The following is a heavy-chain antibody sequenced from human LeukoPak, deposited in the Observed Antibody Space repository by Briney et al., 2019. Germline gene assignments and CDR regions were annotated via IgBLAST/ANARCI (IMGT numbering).Heavy chain of an antibody. V-gene: IGHV3-74*01. CDR3: ARDHVRSYDY. CDR2: IDSYGYST. D-gene: IGHD3-3*01. Sequence: PGGSLRLSCAASGFTFSSYWMHWVRHVPGKGLVWVSRIDSYGYSTSYADSVKGRFTISRDHAKNILYLQMNSLRAEATAVYYCARDHVRSYDYWGQGTLVTVSS. CDR1: GFTFSSYW. J-gene: IGHJ4*02.